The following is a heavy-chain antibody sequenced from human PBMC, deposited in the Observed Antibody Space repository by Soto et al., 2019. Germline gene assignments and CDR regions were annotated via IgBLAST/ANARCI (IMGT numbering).Heavy chain of an antibody. CDR2: IYYSGST. CDR3: ARDRWHSGYGHAFDI. D-gene: IGHD5-12*01. V-gene: IGHV4-39*07. J-gene: IGHJ3*02. CDR1: GGSISSSSYY. Sequence: SETLSLTCTVSGGSISSSSYYWGWIRQPPGKGLEWIGSIYYSGSTYYNPSLKSRVTISVDTSKNQFSLKLSSVTAADTAVYYCARDRWHSGYGHAFDIWGQGTMVTVSS.